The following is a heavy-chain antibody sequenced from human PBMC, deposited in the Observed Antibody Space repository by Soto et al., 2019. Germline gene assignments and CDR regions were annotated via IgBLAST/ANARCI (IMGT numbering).Heavy chain of an antibody. CDR2: ISGRGDDT. CDR3: ARAQPTYSSSYFDY. CDR1: GFTFSSYA. J-gene: IGHJ4*02. V-gene: IGHV3-23*01. Sequence: GGSLRLSCAASGFTFSSYAMSGVRQAPGKGLEWASTISGRGDDTYYTGSVKGRFTISRDNSKNTLYVHMNSLRAEDTAVYYCARAQPTYSSSYFDYWGQGTLVTVSS. D-gene: IGHD3-22*01.